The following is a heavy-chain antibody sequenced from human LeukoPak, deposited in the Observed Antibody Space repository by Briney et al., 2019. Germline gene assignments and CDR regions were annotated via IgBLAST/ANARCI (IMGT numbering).Heavy chain of an antibody. CDR2: IYASGTT. D-gene: IGHD2-21*02. CDR3: ARQGMGDHRVFDY. V-gene: IGHV4-4*07. Sequence: SETLSLTCTVSGDSNSSYYWSWIRQPAGKGLEWIGRIYASGTTNYNPSLKSRVTMSVDTSKNEFSLNLISVTAADTAVFYCARQGMGDHRVFDYWGQGTLVTVSS. J-gene: IGHJ4*02. CDR1: GDSNSSYY.